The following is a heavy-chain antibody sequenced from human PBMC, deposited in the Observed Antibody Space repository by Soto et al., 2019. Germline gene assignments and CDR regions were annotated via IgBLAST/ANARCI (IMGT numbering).Heavy chain of an antibody. V-gene: IGHV4-31*03. J-gene: IGHJ6*02. Sequence: QVQLQESGPGLVKPSQTLSLTCTVSGGSISSGGYYWSWIRQHPGKGLEWIGYIYYSGSTYYNPSLQSRVSISVDTSKNQFSMKLSAVTAADTAVYYCARDSGYDYYYDYRMDVWGQGTTVTVSS. CDR3: ARDSGYDYYYDYRMDV. CDR2: IYYSGST. D-gene: IGHD5-12*01. CDR1: GGSISSGGYY.